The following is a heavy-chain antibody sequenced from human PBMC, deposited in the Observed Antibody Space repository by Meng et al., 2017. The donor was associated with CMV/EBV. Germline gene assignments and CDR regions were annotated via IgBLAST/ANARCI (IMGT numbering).Heavy chain of an antibody. D-gene: IGHD2/OR15-2a*01. V-gene: IGHV4-61*01. CDR3: ARETVSASGGIDP. CDR1: GASVATDSYY. CDR2: IYNTGST. J-gene: IGHJ5*02. Sequence: SETLSLTCTVSGASVATDSYYWGWIRQPPGKGLEWIGYIYNTGSTKYNPSLQTRVTVSVDTPKNQFSLKLSSVTAADTATYYCARETVSASGGIDPWGRATLVTFSS.